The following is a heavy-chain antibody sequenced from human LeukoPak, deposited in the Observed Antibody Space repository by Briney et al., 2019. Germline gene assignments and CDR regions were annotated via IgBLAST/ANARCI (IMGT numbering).Heavy chain of an antibody. CDR3: ARDFFGDLGAFDI. CDR2: INHSGST. Sequence: SETLSLTCAVYGGSFSGYYWSWIRQPPGKGLEWIGEINHSGSTNYNPSLKSRVTISVDTSKNQFSLKLSSVTAADTAVYYCARDFFGDLGAFDIWGQGTMVTVSS. J-gene: IGHJ3*02. V-gene: IGHV4-34*01. D-gene: IGHD3-10*01. CDR1: GGSFSGYY.